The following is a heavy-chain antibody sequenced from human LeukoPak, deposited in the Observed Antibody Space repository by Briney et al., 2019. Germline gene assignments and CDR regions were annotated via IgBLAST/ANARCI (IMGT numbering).Heavy chain of an antibody. D-gene: IGHD6-19*01. V-gene: IGHV4-59*01. CDR1: GGSISIYY. CDR2: MYYSEIT. Sequence: SETLSLTCTVAGGSISIYYGSWIRQPPGKVLEWIGYMYYSEITNYNPSLKRRVTISVDTSKNQFSLQLRCVTAADTAVYYCARAVIAVAGSYYYGMDVWGQGTTVPVSS. J-gene: IGHJ6*02. CDR3: ARAVIAVAGSYYYGMDV.